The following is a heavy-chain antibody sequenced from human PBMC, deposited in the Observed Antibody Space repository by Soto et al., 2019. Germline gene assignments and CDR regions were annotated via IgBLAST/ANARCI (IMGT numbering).Heavy chain of an antibody. D-gene: IGHD2-21*02. Sequence: QVQLVESGGGVVQPGRSLRLSCAASGFTFSSYVMHWVRHAPVKGLEWVAVISYDGSNKYYADSAKGRFTISRDDSKNTLYLHMNSLRGEDTAVYYCERAKHIVVVTAPFDYWGQGTLVTVSS. V-gene: IGHV3-30*03. CDR2: ISYDGSNK. CDR3: ERAKHIVVVTAPFDY. CDR1: GFTFSSYV. J-gene: IGHJ4*02.